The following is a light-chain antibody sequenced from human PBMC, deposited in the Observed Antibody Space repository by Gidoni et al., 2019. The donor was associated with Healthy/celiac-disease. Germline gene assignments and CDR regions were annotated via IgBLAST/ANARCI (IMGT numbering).Light chain of an antibody. V-gene: IGKV4-1*01. J-gene: IGKJ1*01. Sequence: DLVMTQSPYSLAVSLGERATINCKSSQTVLYRSDNRNYLAWYQQKLGQSPKLLIYWASTRASGVPDRFSGSGSGTDFTLTISTLQAEDAAVYFCQQYYDSPRTFGQGTKVEIK. CDR1: QTVLYRSDNRNY. CDR2: WAS. CDR3: QQYYDSPRT.